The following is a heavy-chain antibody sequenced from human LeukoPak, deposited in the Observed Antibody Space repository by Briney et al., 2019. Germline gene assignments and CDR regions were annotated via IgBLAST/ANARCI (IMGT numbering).Heavy chain of an antibody. D-gene: IGHD6-6*01. V-gene: IGHV4-34*01. CDR2: INHSGST. CDR3: AREGAARNFDY. J-gene: IGHJ4*02. Sequence: PSETLSLTCAVYGGSFSGYYWSWIRQPPGKGLEWIGEINHSGSTNYNPSLKSRVTISVDTSKNQFSLKVSTVTAADTAVYYCAREGAARNFDYWGQGILVTVS. CDR1: GGSFSGYY.